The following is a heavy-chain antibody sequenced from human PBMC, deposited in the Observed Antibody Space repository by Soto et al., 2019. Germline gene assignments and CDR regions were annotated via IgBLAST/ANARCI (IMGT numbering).Heavy chain of an antibody. CDR2: INSDASTI. J-gene: IGHJ6*02. Sequence: DVQLVESGGGLVQPGGSLRLSCAASGFTFSNYWMHWVRQAPGKVLVWVAYINSDASTIKYADSVMGRFTISRYNARNPLYLQMNSLRGDDTAVYYCARDKWNYYNYYGMDVWGQGTRVTVS. V-gene: IGHV3-74*03. CDR3: ARDKWNYYNYYGMDV. D-gene: IGHD1-20*01. CDR1: GFTFSNYW.